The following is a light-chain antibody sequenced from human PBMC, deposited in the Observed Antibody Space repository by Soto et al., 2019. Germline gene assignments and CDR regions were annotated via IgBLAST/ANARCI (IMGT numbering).Light chain of an antibody. CDR3: LQYHNLWA. CDR2: RAS. Sequence: IVMSLSPATLSVSQGERATFSCRASQNIYSNIAWYQQRPGQAPRLLIYRASTRATGVPARFSGSGSGTEFTLTISSLQSEDFAVYSCLQYHNLWAFGQGAKADI. J-gene: IGKJ1*01. V-gene: IGKV3-15*01. CDR1: QNIYSN.